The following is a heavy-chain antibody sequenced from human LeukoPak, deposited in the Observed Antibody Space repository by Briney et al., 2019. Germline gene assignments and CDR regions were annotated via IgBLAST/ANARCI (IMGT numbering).Heavy chain of an antibody. CDR2: ISAYNGDT. Sequence: GASVKVSCKASGYTFFTYDIRWVRQAPGQGLECMGWISAYNGDTNYAQKLQGRVTMTTDTSTSTAYMELRSLRSDDTAVYYCAREKTMAYGMDVWGQGTTITVSS. CDR1: GYTFFTYD. V-gene: IGHV1-18*01. CDR3: AREKTMAYGMDV. D-gene: IGHD5-24*01. J-gene: IGHJ6*02.